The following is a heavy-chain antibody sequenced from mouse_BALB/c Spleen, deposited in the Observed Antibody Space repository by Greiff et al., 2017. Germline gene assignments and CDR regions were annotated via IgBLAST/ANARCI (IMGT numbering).Heavy chain of an antibody. V-gene: IGHV5-17*02. CDR2: ISSGSSTI. J-gene: IGHJ2*01. Sequence: EVNLVESGGGLVQPGGSRKLSCAASGFTFSSFGMHWVRQAPEKGLEWVAYISSGSSTIYYADTVKGRFTISRDNPKNTLFLQMTSLRSEDTAMYYCARSGYGSSYFDYWGQGTTLTVSS. CDR3: ARSGYGSSYFDY. D-gene: IGHD1-1*01. CDR1: GFTFSSFG.